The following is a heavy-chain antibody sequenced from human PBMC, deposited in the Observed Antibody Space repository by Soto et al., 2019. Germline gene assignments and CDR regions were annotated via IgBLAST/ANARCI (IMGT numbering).Heavy chain of an antibody. D-gene: IGHD3-22*01. J-gene: IGHJ5*02. Sequence: ASVKVSCKASGYTFYRYGITWVRQAPGQDLEWMGWINPSNDNTNYAQKFRGRVTMTTDASTSTAHMELRSLKSDDTAVYYCARDTQQDSNGYYLEWFDPWGQGTLVTVSS. CDR3: ARDTQQDSNGYYLEWFDP. CDR2: INPSNDNT. CDR1: GYTFYRYG. V-gene: IGHV1-18*01.